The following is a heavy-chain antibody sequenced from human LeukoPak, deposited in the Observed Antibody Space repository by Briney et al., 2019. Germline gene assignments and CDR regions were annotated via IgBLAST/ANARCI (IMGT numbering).Heavy chain of an antibody. D-gene: IGHD3-10*01. CDR1: GFTFSTFA. Sequence: GGSLRLSCAASGFTFSTFAMIWVRQAPGKGLEWVSAISGSGGSTYYADSVKGRFTISRDDSKNTLYLQMNSLRAEDTAVYYCAKFTRTLVRGALVNWGQGTLVTVSS. V-gene: IGHV3-23*01. CDR2: ISGSGGST. J-gene: IGHJ4*02. CDR3: AKFTRTLVRGALVN.